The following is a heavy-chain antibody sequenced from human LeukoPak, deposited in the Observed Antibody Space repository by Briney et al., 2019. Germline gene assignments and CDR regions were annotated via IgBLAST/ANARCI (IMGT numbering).Heavy chain of an antibody. Sequence: APVKVSCKASGYTFTSYDINWVRQATGQGLEGMVWMNPNSGNTGYAQKFQHRVTITRNTSISAAYMELSSLRSVDTAVYYCARRAAAGYYYYYYMDVWGKGTTVTVSS. D-gene: IGHD6-13*01. J-gene: IGHJ6*03. CDR2: MNPNSGNT. CDR1: GYTFTSYD. CDR3: ARRAAAGYYYYYYMDV. V-gene: IGHV1-8*03.